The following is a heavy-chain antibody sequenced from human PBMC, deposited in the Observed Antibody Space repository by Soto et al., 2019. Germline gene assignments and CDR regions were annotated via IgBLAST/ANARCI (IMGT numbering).Heavy chain of an antibody. CDR1: GFTFSSYA. Sequence: HLGGSLRLSCAASGFTFSSYAMSWVRQAPGKGLEWVSAISGSGGSTYYADSVKGRFTISRDNSKNTLYLQMNSLRAEDTAVYYCAKYLGYCSSTSCPRRWFDPWGQGTLVTVSS. D-gene: IGHD2-2*01. J-gene: IGHJ5*02. CDR3: AKYLGYCSSTSCPRRWFDP. CDR2: ISGSGGST. V-gene: IGHV3-23*01.